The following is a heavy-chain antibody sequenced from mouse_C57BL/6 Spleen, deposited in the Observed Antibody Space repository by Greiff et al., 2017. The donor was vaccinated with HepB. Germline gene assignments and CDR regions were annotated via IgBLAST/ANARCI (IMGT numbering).Heavy chain of an antibody. J-gene: IGHJ1*03. D-gene: IGHD4-1*01. Sequence: VQLQQSGPELVKPGASVKISCKASGYSFTGYYMNWVKQSPEKSLEWIGEINPSTGGTTYNQKFKAKATLTVDKSSSTAYMQLKSLTSEDSAVYYCARGSWDGRYFDVWGTGTTVTVSS. CDR1: GYSFTGYY. CDR2: INPSTGGT. CDR3: ARGSWDGRYFDV. V-gene: IGHV1-42*01.